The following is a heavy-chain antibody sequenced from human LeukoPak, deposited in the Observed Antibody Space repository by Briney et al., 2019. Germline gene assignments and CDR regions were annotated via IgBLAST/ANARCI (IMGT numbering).Heavy chain of an antibody. D-gene: IGHD3-22*01. J-gene: IGHJ4*02. CDR3: ARAPEYYYDSSGYYPYFGY. Sequence: GESLKISCKGSGYSFTSHWISWVRQTPGKGLEWMGRIDPSDSYTIYSPSFQGHVTISADKSISTAYLQWSSLKASDIAMYYCARAPEYYYDSSGYYPYFGYWGQGTLVTASS. CDR1: GYSFTSHW. CDR2: IDPSDSYT. V-gene: IGHV5-10-1*01.